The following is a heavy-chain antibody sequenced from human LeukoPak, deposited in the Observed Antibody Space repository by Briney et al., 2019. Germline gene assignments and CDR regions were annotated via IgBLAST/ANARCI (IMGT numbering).Heavy chain of an antibody. Sequence: PGGSLRLSCAASGFTFSRYSMNWVRQAPGKGLEWVSSISTSSIYIYYADSLKGRFTISRDNAKNSLYLQMNSLRAEDTAVYYCARADRLEAALLASFDYWGQGALVTVSS. D-gene: IGHD1-1*01. CDR2: ISTSSIYI. V-gene: IGHV3-21*01. J-gene: IGHJ4*02. CDR3: ARADRLEAALLASFDY. CDR1: GFTFSRYS.